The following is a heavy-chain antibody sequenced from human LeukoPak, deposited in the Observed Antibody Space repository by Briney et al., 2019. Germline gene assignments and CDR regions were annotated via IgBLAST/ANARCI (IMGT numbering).Heavy chain of an antibody. CDR2: IYPGDSDT. CDR1: GYNFTRYW. V-gene: IGHV5-51*01. CDR3: ARGPGGYCSGGSCLNHFDY. J-gene: IGHJ4*02. D-gene: IGHD2-15*01. Sequence: GASLKISCKGFGYNFTRYWIGWVRQMPGKGLEWMGIIYPGDSDTRYSPSFQGQVTISADKSISTAYLQWSSLKASDTAMYYCARGPGGYCSGGSCLNHFDYWGQGTLVTVSS.